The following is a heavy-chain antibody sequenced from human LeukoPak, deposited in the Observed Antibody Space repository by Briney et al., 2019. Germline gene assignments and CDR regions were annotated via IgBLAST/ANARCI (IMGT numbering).Heavy chain of an antibody. CDR3: ARESEVVVPAMEYRIFDY. Sequence: ASVKVSCKASGYTFTGYYMHWVRQAPGQGLEWMGWINPNSGGTNYAQKFQGRVTMTRDTSISTTYMELSRLRSDDTAVYYCARESEVVVPAMEYRIFDYWGQGTLVTVSS. J-gene: IGHJ4*02. D-gene: IGHD2-2*01. CDR2: INPNSGGT. V-gene: IGHV1-2*02. CDR1: GYTFTGYY.